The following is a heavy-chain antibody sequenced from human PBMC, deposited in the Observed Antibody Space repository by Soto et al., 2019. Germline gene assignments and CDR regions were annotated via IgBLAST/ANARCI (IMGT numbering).Heavy chain of an antibody. D-gene: IGHD6-6*01. V-gene: IGHV1-69*13. CDR2: IIPIFGTA. J-gene: IGHJ6*02. Sequence: SVKVSCKASVGTFSSYAISWVRQAPGQRLEWMGGIIPIFGTANYAQKFRRRVTITADESTSTAYMELSSLRSEDTAVYYCARAVAARPGYYYGMDVWGQGTTVTVSS. CDR3: ARAVAARPGYYYGMDV. CDR1: VGTFSSYA.